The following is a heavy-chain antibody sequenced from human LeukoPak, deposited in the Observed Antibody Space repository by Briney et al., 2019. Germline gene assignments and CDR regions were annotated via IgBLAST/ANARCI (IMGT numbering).Heavy chain of an antibody. J-gene: IGHJ6*02. CDR3: AALGSSSWIYGMDV. D-gene: IGHD6-13*01. Sequence: ASVKVSCKASGYTFTGYYMHWVRQAPGQGLEWMGWINPNSGGTNYAQKFQGRVTMTRDTSISTAYMELSRLRSDDTAVYYCAALGSSSWIYGMDVWGQGTTVTVSS. CDR2: INPNSGGT. V-gene: IGHV1-2*02. CDR1: GYTFTGYY.